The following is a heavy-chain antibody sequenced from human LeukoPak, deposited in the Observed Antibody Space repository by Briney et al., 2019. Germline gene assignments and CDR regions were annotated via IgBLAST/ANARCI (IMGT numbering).Heavy chain of an antibody. Sequence: GRSLRLSCAASGFTVSSNYMSWVRQPPGKGLGWVSVIYSGGSTYYADSVKGRFTICKHNSKNVLYLQMNSLGAEDTAGYYCAIGFDPVTLYAFDIWRQGTMVSVPS. D-gene: IGHD4-17*01. CDR1: GFTVSSNY. CDR2: IYSGGST. CDR3: AIGFDPVTLYAFDI. J-gene: IGHJ3*02. V-gene: IGHV3-53*04.